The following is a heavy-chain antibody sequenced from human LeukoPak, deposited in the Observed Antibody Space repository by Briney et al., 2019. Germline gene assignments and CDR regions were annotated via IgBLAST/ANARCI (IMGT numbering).Heavy chain of an antibody. CDR2: ISGDGSST. Sequence: GGSLRLSCAASGFTFSRYYMHWVRHTPGKGLVWVSHISGDGSSTTYADSVRGRFTISRDNAKNTLYLQMNSLRAEDTAVYYCARTSTSTHAFDIWGQGTMVTVSS. V-gene: IGHV3-74*03. CDR1: GFTFSRYY. D-gene: IGHD1-1*01. J-gene: IGHJ3*02. CDR3: ARTSTSTHAFDI.